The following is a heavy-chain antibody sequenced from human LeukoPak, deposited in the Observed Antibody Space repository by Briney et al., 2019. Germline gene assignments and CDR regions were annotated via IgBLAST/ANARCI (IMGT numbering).Heavy chain of an antibody. V-gene: IGHV3-49*04. CDR2: IRSQAYSATT. CDR3: ARPYYYDSSGYLSPFSGMDV. J-gene: IGHJ6*02. CDR1: GDSFADDA. Sequence: GGSLRLSCTVSGDSFADDAMTWVRQAPGKGLEWVGVIRSQAYSATTEYAASVKGGFTISRDDSKSIAYLQMNSLKTEDTAVYYCARPYYYDSSGYLSPFSGMDVWGQGTTVTVSS. D-gene: IGHD3-22*01.